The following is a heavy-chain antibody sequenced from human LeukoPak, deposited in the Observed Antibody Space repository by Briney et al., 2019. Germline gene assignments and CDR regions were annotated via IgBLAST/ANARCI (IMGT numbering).Heavy chain of an antibody. CDR2: INPNSGGT. D-gene: IGHD3-22*01. CDR1: GYTFTGYY. CDR3: ARVLGYYDSSGYIDY. V-gene: IGHV1-2*02. Sequence: ASVKVSCKASGYTFTGYYMHWVRQAPGQGLEWMGWINPNSGGTNYAQKFQGGVTMTRDTSISTAYMELSRLRSDDTAVYYCARVLGYYDSSGYIDYWGQGTLVTVSS. J-gene: IGHJ4*02.